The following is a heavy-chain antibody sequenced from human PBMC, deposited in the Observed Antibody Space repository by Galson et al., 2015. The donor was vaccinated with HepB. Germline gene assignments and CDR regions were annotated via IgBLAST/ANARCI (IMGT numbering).Heavy chain of an antibody. CDR3: ARGYCSSANCYKGRADAFDI. D-gene: IGHD2-2*02. J-gene: IGHJ3*02. CDR2: ISYDGNNE. CDR1: GFTFTIYS. V-gene: IGHV3-30-3*01. Sequence: CAASGFTFTIYSMHWVRQAPGKGLEWVAVISYDGNNEYYADSVKGRFTISRDNSKNTLYLQMNSLRAEDTAVYYCARGYCSSANCYKGRADAFDIWGQGTMVTVSS.